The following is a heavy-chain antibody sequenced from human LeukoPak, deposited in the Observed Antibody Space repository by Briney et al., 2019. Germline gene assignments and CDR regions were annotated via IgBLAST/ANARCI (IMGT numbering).Heavy chain of an antibody. Sequence: PGRSLRLSCAASGFTFNNYAMHWVRQAPGEGLEWVALISSDESNEYYADSVKGRFTISRDNSMNTLYLQMNSLRADDTAVYYCATDYSYGSGSYYNRFDNWGQGTLVTVSS. J-gene: IGHJ4*02. CDR3: ATDYSYGSGSYYNRFDN. V-gene: IGHV3-30*03. D-gene: IGHD3-10*01. CDR2: ISSDESNE. CDR1: GFTFNNYA.